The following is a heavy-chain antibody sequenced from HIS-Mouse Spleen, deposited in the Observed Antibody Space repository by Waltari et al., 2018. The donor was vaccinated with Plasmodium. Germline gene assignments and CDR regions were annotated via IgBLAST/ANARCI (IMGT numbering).Heavy chain of an antibody. J-gene: IGHJ2*01. D-gene: IGHD6-13*01. CDR1: GFTFGSYW. CDR3: ASSWYWYFDL. Sequence: EVQLVESGGGLVQPGGSLRLSCAASGFTFGSYWMSWVRRAPGKGLEWVANIKQDGSEKYYVDSVKCRFTISRDNAKNSLYLQMNSLRAEDTAVYYCASSWYWYFDLWGRGTLVTVSS. V-gene: IGHV3-7*01. CDR2: IKQDGSEK.